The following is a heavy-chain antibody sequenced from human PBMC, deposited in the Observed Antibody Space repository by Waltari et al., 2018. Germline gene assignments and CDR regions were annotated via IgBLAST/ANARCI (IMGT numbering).Heavy chain of an antibody. D-gene: IGHD4-17*01. CDR2: IYYSGCT. Sequence: QLQLQESGPGLVKPSETLSLTCTVSGGSISSSSYYWGWIRQPPGKGLEWIGSIYYSGCTSYNPSLKSRGTISVETAKNQFSLNLSSVTAADTAGYYCARHLGVWDSTTVELAYGDYVLAWFDPWGQGTLVTVSS. CDR3: ARHLGVWDSTTVELAYGDYVLAWFDP. V-gene: IGHV4-39*01. J-gene: IGHJ5*02. CDR1: GGSISSSSYY.